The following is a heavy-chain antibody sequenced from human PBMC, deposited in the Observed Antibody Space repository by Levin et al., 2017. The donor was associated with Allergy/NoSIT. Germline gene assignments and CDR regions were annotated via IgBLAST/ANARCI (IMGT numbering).Heavy chain of an antibody. Sequence: KVSCKGSGYSFTSYWIGWVRQMPGKGLEWMGIIYPGDSDTRYSPSFQGQVTISADKSISTAYLQWSSLKASDTAMYYCARGPAAAIGYFDYWGQGTLVTVSS. J-gene: IGHJ4*02. D-gene: IGHD2-2*02. V-gene: IGHV5-51*01. CDR3: ARGPAAAIGYFDY. CDR2: IYPGDSDT. CDR1: GYSFTSYW.